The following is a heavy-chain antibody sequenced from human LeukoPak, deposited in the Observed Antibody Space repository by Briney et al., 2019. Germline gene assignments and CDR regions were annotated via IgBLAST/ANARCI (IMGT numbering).Heavy chain of an antibody. CDR3: ARKIGYSSSWYYFDY. CDR1: GYTFTNYG. CDR2: ISVYNGNT. J-gene: IGHJ4*02. D-gene: IGHD6-13*01. V-gene: IGHV1-18*01. Sequence: ASVKVSCKASGYTFTNYGISWVRQAPGQGLEWMGWISVYNGNTNYAQKFQGRVTMTTDTSTSTAYMELSSLRSEDTAVYYCARKIGYSSSWYYFDYWGQGTLVTVSS.